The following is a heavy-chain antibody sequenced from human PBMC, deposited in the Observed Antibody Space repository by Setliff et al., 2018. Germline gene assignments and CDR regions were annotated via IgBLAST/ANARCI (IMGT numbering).Heavy chain of an antibody. D-gene: IGHD2-15*01. Sequence: PSETLSLTCTVSGGSISSYYWSWIRQPAGKGLEWIGHIYIGGSANYNPSLKRRVTMSIDTSKNQFSPKLTSVTAADTAVYYCARSICSGSYCSYDAYDIWGQGTMVTVSS. J-gene: IGHJ3*02. CDR1: GGSISSYY. CDR3: ARSICSGSYCSYDAYDI. CDR2: IYIGGSA. V-gene: IGHV4-4*07.